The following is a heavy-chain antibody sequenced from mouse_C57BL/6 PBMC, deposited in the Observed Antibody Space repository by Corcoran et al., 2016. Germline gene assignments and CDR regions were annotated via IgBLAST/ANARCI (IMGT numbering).Heavy chain of an antibody. CDR1: GYTFTDYY. CDR3: ARGGYYYGSSSYFDY. J-gene: IGHJ2*01. Sequence: QVQLKQSGAELVRPGASVKLSCKASGYTFTDYYINWVKQRPGQGLEWIARIYPGSGNTYYNEKFKGKATLTAEKSSSTAYMQLSSLTSEDSAVYFCARGGYYYGSSSYFDYWGQGTTLTVSS. V-gene: IGHV1-76*01. D-gene: IGHD1-1*01. CDR2: IYPGSGNT.